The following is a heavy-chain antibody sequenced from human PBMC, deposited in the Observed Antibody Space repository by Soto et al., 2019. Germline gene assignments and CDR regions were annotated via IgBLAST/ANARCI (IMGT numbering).Heavy chain of an antibody. D-gene: IGHD6-13*01. CDR3: ARGYRQSGYSSSWVFDY. CDR1: GGSINSGGYY. J-gene: IGHJ4*02. CDR2: MYYSGST. Sequence: QVQLRESGPGLVKPSQTLSLTCTVSGGSINSGGYYWNWIRQHPGKGLEWIGYMYYSGSTYYNPFLRSRVIISAATSENPFPLELRSVTAADTAVYFCARGYRQSGYSSSWVFDYWGQGTLVNVSS. V-gene: IGHV4-31*03.